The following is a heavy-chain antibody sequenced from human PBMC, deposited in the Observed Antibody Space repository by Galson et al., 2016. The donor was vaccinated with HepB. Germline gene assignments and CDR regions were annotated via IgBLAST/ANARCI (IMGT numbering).Heavy chain of an antibody. CDR1: GFTFSTFA. CDR2: IGGSGMST. CDR3: ARVPPRPAAHFDS. D-gene: IGHD2-2*01. V-gene: IGHV3-23*01. Sequence: SLRLSCAVSGFTFSTFAMSWVRQTPGKGLEWVSAIGGSGMSTFYADSVKGRFTISRDTSRNTLFLQMNSLRAEDTAIYYCARVPPRPAAHFDSWGQGALVTVSS. J-gene: IGHJ4*02.